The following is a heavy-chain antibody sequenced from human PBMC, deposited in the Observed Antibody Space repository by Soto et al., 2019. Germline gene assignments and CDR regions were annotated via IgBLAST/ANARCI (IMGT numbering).Heavy chain of an antibody. CDR2: IHDSGRS. Sequence: QVQLQESGPGLVKPSETLSLTCTVSSDSITNYYWTWVRQPPGKGLEWIGYIHDSGRSNYNPSLKGGVKIPVETSKKQFSLKLNSVTTAARAVYYCAGGGGTRGWYWGQGTLVTVSS. V-gene: IGHV4-59*01. J-gene: IGHJ4*02. CDR1: SDSITNYY. D-gene: IGHD2-15*01. CDR3: AGGGGTRGWY.